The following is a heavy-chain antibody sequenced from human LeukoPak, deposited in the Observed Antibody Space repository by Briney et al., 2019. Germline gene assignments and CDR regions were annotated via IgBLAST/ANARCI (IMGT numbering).Heavy chain of an antibody. CDR1: GYTFTGYY. V-gene: IGHV1-2*02. Sequence: ASVKVSCKASGYTFTGYYMHWVRQAPGQGLEWMVWINPNSGGTNYAQKFQGSVTMTRDTSISTAYMELSRLRSDDTAVYYCARDLRFLEWSPYYGMDVWGQGTTVTVSS. CDR3: ARDLRFLEWSPYYGMDV. D-gene: IGHD3-3*01. J-gene: IGHJ6*02. CDR2: INPNSGGT.